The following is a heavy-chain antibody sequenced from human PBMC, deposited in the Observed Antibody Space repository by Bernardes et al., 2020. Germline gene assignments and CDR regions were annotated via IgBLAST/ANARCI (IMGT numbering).Heavy chain of an antibody. D-gene: IGHD6-6*01. CDR2: INHSGST. CDR1: GGSFSGYY. Sequence: SETLSLTCAVYGGSFSGYYWSWIRQPPGKGLEWIGEINHSGSTNYNPSLKSRVTISVDTSKNQFSLKLSSVTAADTAVYYCARGRVAARIYYYYYYGMDVWGKGTTVTVSS. V-gene: IGHV4-34*01. J-gene: IGHJ6*04. CDR3: ARGRVAARIYYYYYYGMDV.